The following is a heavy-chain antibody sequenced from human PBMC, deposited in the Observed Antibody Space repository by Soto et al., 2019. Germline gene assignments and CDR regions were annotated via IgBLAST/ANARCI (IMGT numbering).Heavy chain of an antibody. J-gene: IGHJ6*02. CDR2: ISYDGSNK. CDR3: AKGLDTVFMAIYGMDV. D-gene: IGHD5-18*01. V-gene: IGHV3-30*18. Sequence: GGSLRLSCAASGFTFSSYGMHWVRQAPGKGLEWVAVISYDGSNKYYADSVKGRFTISRDNSKNTLYLQMNSLRAEDTAVYYCAKGLDTVFMAIYGMDVWGQGTTVTVSS. CDR1: GFTFSSYG.